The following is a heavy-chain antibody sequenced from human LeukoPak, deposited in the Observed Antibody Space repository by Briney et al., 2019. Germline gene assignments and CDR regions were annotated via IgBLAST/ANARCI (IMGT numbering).Heavy chain of an antibody. D-gene: IGHD6-13*01. CDR2: INHSGST. CDR3: ARGWWDSSSWLPFDY. CDR1: GGSFSGYY. Sequence: ETLSLTCAVYGGSFSGYYWSWIRQPPGKGLEWIGEINHSGSTNYNPSLKSRVTISVDTSKNQFSLKLSSVTAADTAVYYCARGWWDSSSWLPFDYWGQGTLVTVSS. V-gene: IGHV4-34*01. J-gene: IGHJ4*02.